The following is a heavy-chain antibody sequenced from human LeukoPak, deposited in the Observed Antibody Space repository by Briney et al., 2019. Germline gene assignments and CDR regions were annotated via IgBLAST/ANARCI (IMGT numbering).Heavy chain of an antibody. Sequence: SETLSLTCTVSGGSISTGSYCWSWIRQPAGKGLEWIGHIYTSGNTNYNPSLKSRVTISVDTSKNQFSLKLSSVTAADTAVYYCARVDFTAVWRSPNWFDPWGQGTLVTVSS. V-gene: IGHV4-61*09. CDR3: ARVDFTAVWRSPNWFDP. J-gene: IGHJ5*02. CDR1: GGSISTGSYC. CDR2: IYTSGNT. D-gene: IGHD3-16*01.